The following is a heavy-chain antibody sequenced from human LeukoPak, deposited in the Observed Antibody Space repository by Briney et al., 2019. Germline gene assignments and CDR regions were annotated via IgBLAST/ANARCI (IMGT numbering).Heavy chain of an antibody. Sequence: KPGGSLRLSCAASGFTFSSYGMHWVRQAPGKGLEWVAFIRYDGSNKYYADPVKGRFTISRDNSKNTLYLQMNSLRAEDTAVYYCARTAYCSSTSCYAGTGWFDPWGQGTLVTVSS. CDR3: ARTAYCSSTSCYAGTGWFDP. CDR2: IRYDGSNK. CDR1: GFTFSSYG. V-gene: IGHV3-30*02. J-gene: IGHJ5*02. D-gene: IGHD2-2*01.